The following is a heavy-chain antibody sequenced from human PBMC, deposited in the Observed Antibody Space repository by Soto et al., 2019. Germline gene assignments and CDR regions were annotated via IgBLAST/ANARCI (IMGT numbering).Heavy chain of an antibody. V-gene: IGHV3-30-3*01. J-gene: IGHJ5*02. CDR3: ARALWRYCSGGSFCGDYTPFRFDP. Sequence: QVQLVESGGGVVQPGRSPRLSCAASGFTFSSYAMHWVRQAPGKGLEWVAVISYDGSNKYYADSVKGRFTISRDNSKNTLYLQMNSLRAEDTAVYYCARALWRYCSGGSFCGDYTPFRFDPWGQGTLVTVSS. CDR2: ISYDGSNK. D-gene: IGHD2-15*01. CDR1: GFTFSSYA.